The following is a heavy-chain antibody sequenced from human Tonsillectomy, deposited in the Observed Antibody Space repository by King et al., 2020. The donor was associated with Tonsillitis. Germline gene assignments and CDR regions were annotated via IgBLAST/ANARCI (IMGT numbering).Heavy chain of an antibody. D-gene: IGHD3-3*01. J-gene: IGHJ6*02. CDR3: ARNFWSGPVPLYGMDV. CDR2: ISNDGRNK. CDR1: GFTLSNYA. Sequence: VQLVESGGGVGQPGRSLRLSCAASGFTLSNYAMHWVRQAPGKGLEWVALISNDGRNKFYADSVKGRFTISRDNSKNTLYLQMNSLRVEDTAVDYCARNFWSGPVPLYGMDVWGQGTTVTVSS. V-gene: IGHV3-30*04.